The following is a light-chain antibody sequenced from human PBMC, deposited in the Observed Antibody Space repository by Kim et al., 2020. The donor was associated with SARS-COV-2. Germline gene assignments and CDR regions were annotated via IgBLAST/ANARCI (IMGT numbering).Light chain of an antibody. CDR2: AAT. J-gene: IGKJ4*01. CDR1: QGIHSY. V-gene: IGKV1-39*01. Sequence: DIQLAQSPPSLSASVGDSVTITCRASQGIHSYLNWYQQKPGEAPNLLIYAATRLQGGVPSRFSGSGSGTDFTLTINSLQSEDFATYYCQQSYRTPVTFGGGTKV. CDR3: QQSYRTPVT.